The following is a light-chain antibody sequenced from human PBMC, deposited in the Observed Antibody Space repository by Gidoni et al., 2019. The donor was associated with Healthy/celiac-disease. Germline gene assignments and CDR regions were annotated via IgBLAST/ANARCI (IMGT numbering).Light chain of an antibody. CDR2: EVS. CDR1: SSDVGDYNY. V-gene: IGLV2-14*01. Sequence: QSALTQRASVSGSPGQSITISCTGTSSDVGDYNYVSLYKQHPGKAPKLMIYEVSNRPSGFSDLFSGSNSGNTASLPISGLHAGDESDYYCSSYTSSSYVFGTGTKVTVL. J-gene: IGLJ1*01. CDR3: SSYTSSSYV.